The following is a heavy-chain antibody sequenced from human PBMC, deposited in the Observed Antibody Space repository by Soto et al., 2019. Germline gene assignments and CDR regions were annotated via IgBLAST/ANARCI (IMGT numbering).Heavy chain of an antibody. CDR1: GYTFTSYG. J-gene: IGHJ4*02. V-gene: IGHV1-18*01. CDR2: ISAYNGNT. CDR3: ATFVVVAAQFFDY. D-gene: IGHD2-15*01. Sequence: QVRLVQSGAEVKKPGASVKVSCKASGYTFTSYGISWVREAPGQGLEWMGGISAYNGNTNYAQKLQGRVTMTTDTSTSTAYVELRSLRSHDTAVYYCATFVVVAAQFFDYWGQGTLVTVSS.